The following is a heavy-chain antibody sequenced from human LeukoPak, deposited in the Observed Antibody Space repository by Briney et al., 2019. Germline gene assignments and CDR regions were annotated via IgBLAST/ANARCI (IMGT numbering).Heavy chain of an antibody. CDR3: ARYCSSTSCYYDYYYMDV. V-gene: IGHV3-21*01. J-gene: IGHJ6*03. CDR2: ISSSSSYI. Sequence: GGSLRLSCVASGFTFSSYSMNWVRQAPGKGLEWVSSISSSSSYIYYADSVKGRFTISRDNAKNSLYLQMNSLRAEDTAVYYCARYCSSTSCYYDYYYMDVWGKGTTVTVS. D-gene: IGHD2-2*01. CDR1: GFTFSSYS.